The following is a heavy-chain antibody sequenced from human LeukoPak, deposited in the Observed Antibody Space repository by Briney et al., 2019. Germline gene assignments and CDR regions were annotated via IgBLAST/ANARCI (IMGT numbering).Heavy chain of an antibody. CDR2: IYYSGST. CDR3: ARDLAAAGTNWFDP. Sequence: SETLSLTCTVSGGSISSYYWSWIRQPPGKGLEWIGYIYYSGSTNCIPSLKSRVTISVDTSKNQFSLKLSSVTAADTAVYYCARDLAAAGTNWFDPWGQGTLVTVSS. V-gene: IGHV4-59*01. D-gene: IGHD6-13*01. CDR1: GGSISSYY. J-gene: IGHJ5*02.